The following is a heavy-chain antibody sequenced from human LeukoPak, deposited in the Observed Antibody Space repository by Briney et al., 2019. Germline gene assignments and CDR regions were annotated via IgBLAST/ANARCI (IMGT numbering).Heavy chain of an antibody. CDR3: ARDLVVAAPPDAFDT. J-gene: IGHJ3*02. D-gene: IGHD2-15*01. CDR1: GYSFTDYY. V-gene: IGHV1-46*01. Sequence: ASVKVSCKASGYSFTDYYMHWVRQAPGQGLEWMGIINPSGGSTSYAQKFQGRVTMTRDTSTSTVYMELSSLRSEDTAVYYCARDLVVAAPPDAFDTWGQGTMVTVSS. CDR2: INPSGGST.